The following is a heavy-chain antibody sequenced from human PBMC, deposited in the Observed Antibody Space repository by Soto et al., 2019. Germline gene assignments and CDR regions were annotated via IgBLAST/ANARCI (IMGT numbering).Heavy chain of an antibody. D-gene: IGHD3-10*01. CDR1: GYTFTSYG. V-gene: IGHV1-18*01. J-gene: IGHJ6*02. Sequence: GASVKVSCKASGYTFTSYGISWVRQAPGQGLEWMGWISAYNGNTNYAQKLQGRVTMTTDTSTSTAYMELSSLRSEDTAVYYCARAVARGLKTIYYYYGMDVWGQGTTVTVSS. CDR3: ARAVARGLKTIYYYYGMDV. CDR2: ISAYNGNT.